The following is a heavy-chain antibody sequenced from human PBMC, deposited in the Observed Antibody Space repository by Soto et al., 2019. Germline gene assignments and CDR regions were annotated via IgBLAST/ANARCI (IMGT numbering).Heavy chain of an antibody. J-gene: IGHJ3*02. D-gene: IGHD3-22*01. V-gene: IGHV4-31*03. CDR1: GGSISSGGYY. CDR2: IYYSGST. Sequence: SETLSLTCTVSGGSISSGGYYWSWIRQHPGKGLEWIGYIYYSGSTYYNPSLKSRVTISVDTSKNQFSLKLSSVTAADTAVYYCARENYYYDSSRGGGAFDIWGQGIMVTVSS. CDR3: ARENYYYDSSRGGGAFDI.